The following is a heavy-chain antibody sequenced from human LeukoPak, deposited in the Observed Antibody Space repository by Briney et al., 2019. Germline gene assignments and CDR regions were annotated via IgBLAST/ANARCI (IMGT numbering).Heavy chain of an antibody. CDR1: GFTFSSYS. D-gene: IGHD3-10*01. V-gene: IGHV3-21*01. Sequence: GGSLRLSCAASGFTFSSYSMHWVRQAPGKGPEWVSSISTTTYTYYADSVKGRFTISRDNAKNSLYLQMNSLRAEDTGVYYCARGNYFDYWGQGTLVTVSS. CDR3: ARGNYFDY. CDR2: ISTTTYT. J-gene: IGHJ4*02.